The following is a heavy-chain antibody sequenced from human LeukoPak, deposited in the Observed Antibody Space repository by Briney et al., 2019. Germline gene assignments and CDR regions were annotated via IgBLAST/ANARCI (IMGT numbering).Heavy chain of an antibody. CDR1: GASISKSTYY. Sequence: SETLSLTCTVSGASISKSTYYWGWIRQPPGKGLEWIGSIYYSGSTYYNPSLKSRVTISVDTSKNQFSLKLSSVTAADTAVYYCARVGTSDTALWYWGQGTLVTVSS. J-gene: IGHJ4*02. CDR2: IYYSGST. D-gene: IGHD5-18*01. CDR3: ARVGTSDTALWY. V-gene: IGHV4-39*07.